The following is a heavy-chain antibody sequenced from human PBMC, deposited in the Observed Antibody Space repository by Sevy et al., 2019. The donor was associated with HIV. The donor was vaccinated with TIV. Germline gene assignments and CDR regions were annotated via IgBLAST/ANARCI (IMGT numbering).Heavy chain of an antibody. CDR1: GGSISSSSYY. CDR2: IYYSGST. Sequence: SEILSLTCTVSGGSISSSSYYWGWIRQPPGKGMEWIGSIYYSGSTYYNPSLKSRVTISVDTSKNQFSLKLSSVTAADTAVYYCARRLVITGTTAGGYFDYWGQGTLVTVSS. D-gene: IGHD1-20*01. CDR3: ARRLVITGTTAGGYFDY. J-gene: IGHJ4*02. V-gene: IGHV4-39*01.